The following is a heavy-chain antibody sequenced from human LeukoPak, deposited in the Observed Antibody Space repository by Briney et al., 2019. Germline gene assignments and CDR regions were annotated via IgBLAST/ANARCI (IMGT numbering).Heavy chain of an antibody. J-gene: IGHJ5*02. Sequence: GGSQRLSCAASGFTFTNYWMSWVRQAPGKGLEWVANIKQDGSEKFYVDSVKGRFTVSRDNAKNSLYLQMNSLRAEDMALYYCAKGPNYDFWSGPFDPWGQGTLVIVSS. V-gene: IGHV3-7*03. CDR1: GFTFTNYW. D-gene: IGHD3-3*01. CDR3: AKGPNYDFWSGPFDP. CDR2: IKQDGSEK.